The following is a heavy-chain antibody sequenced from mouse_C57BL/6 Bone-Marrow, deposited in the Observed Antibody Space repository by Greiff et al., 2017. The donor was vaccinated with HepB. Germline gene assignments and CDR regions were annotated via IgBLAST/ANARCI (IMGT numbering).Heavy chain of an antibody. CDR3: ARLIYYDYDGGYAMDY. CDR1: GFTFSDYY. V-gene: IGHV5-12*01. J-gene: IGHJ4*01. D-gene: IGHD2-4*01. CDR2: ISNGGGST. Sequence: VESGGGLVQPGGSLKLSCAASGFTFSDYYMYWVRQTPEKRLEWVAYISNGGGSTYYPDTVKGRFTISRDNAKNTLYLQMSRLKSEDTAMYYCARLIYYDYDGGYAMDYWGQGTSVTVSS.